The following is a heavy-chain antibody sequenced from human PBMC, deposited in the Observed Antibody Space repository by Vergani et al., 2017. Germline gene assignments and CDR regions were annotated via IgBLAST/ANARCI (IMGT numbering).Heavy chain of an antibody. CDR2: IITLFGTT. CDR3: ARCPQRFFEWLYYMDV. D-gene: IGHD3-3*01. CDR1: GGPFKNSA. V-gene: IGHV1-69*15. Sequence: QVQLVQSGAEVKKPGSSVKVSCKASGGPFKNSAFSWVRQGPGQGLEWMGRIITLFGTTDYAQKFQGRFTIIAYEFTKKVDMQLSNLRSEDTAVYYCARCPQRFFEWLYYMDVWGKGTPVTVSS. J-gene: IGHJ6*03.